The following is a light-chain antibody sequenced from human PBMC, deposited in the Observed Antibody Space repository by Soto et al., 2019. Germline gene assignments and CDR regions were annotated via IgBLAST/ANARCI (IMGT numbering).Light chain of an antibody. V-gene: IGLV2-8*01. CDR3: SSYAGTHVV. CDR2: DVS. Sequence: QSVLTQPPSASGSPGQSVTISCTGTRSDVGGYNYVSWYQQHPGKAPKLMIYDVSKRPSGVPDRFSGSKSGNTASLTVSGLQADDEADYYCSSYAGTHVVFGTGTKLTVL. J-gene: IGLJ1*01. CDR1: RSDVGGYNY.